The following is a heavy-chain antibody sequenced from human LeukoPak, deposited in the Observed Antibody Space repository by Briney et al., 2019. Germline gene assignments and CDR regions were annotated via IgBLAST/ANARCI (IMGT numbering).Heavy chain of an antibody. J-gene: IGHJ4*02. D-gene: IGHD4-11*01. CDR1: GITVNSNS. CDR3: VRHTVTGYYFEL. Sequence: GGSLRLSCAASGITVNSNSMSWVRQAPGKGLEWVSVIYSGGDTYYADSVKGRVTISRDISKNTVYLQLNSPRAEDTAVYYCVRHTVTGYYFELWGQGTLVTVSS. V-gene: IGHV3-53*01. CDR2: IYSGGDT.